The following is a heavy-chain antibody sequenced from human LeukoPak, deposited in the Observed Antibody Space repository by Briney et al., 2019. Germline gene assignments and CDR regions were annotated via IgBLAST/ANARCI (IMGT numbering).Heavy chain of an antibody. V-gene: IGHV3-23*01. J-gene: IGHJ4*02. Sequence: GGSLRLSCAASGFTLSSSAMNWVRQAPGKGLEWVSHVRPGDGPTTYAESVKGRFTISRDNSKNTVSLQMNSLRVEDTAVYYCTRDHITSWQIDFWGQGTMVTVSS. D-gene: IGHD2-2*01. CDR1: GFTLSSSA. CDR2: VRPGDGPT. CDR3: TRDHITSWQIDF.